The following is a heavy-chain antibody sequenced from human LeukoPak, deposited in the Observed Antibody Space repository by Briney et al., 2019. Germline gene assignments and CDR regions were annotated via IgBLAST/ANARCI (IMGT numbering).Heavy chain of an antibody. CDR2: ISGSGGST. D-gene: IGHD6-19*01. Sequence: GGSLRLSCAASGFTFGTYPMSWVRQPPGKGLEWIPAISGSGGSTYYADSVKGRFTISRDNSKNTLYLLMNSLRAEDTAVYYCAKIPYSSGWVQNWFDPWGQGTLVTVSS. J-gene: IGHJ5*02. CDR3: AKIPYSSGWVQNWFDP. CDR1: GFTFGTYP. V-gene: IGHV3-23*01.